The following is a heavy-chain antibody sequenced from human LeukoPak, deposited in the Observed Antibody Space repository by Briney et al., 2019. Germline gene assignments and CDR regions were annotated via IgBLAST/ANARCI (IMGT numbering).Heavy chain of an antibody. CDR2: IYYSGST. J-gene: IGHJ4*02. Sequence: SETLSLTCTVSGGSISSYYWSWIRQPPGKGLEWIGYIYYSGSTNYNPSLKSRVTISVDTSKNQFSLKLSSVTAADTAVYYCARIDPGDGYNYAYWGQGTLVTISS. D-gene: IGHD5-24*01. V-gene: IGHV4-59*01. CDR3: ARIDPGDGYNYAY. CDR1: GGSISSYY.